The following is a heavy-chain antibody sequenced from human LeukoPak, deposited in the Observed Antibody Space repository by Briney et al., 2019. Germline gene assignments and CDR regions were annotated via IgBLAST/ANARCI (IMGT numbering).Heavy chain of an antibody. D-gene: IGHD3-3*01. CDR3: ARGAWSGTYYFDD. CDR2: IIPILGTA. Sequence: GSSVKVSCKASGGTFSNYAISWVRQAPGQGLEWMGRIIPILGTANHAQKFQGRVTITADKPTTTAYMELSSLRSEDTAVYYCARGAWSGTYYFDDWGQGTLVTVSS. J-gene: IGHJ4*02. CDR1: GGTFSNYA. V-gene: IGHV1-69*04.